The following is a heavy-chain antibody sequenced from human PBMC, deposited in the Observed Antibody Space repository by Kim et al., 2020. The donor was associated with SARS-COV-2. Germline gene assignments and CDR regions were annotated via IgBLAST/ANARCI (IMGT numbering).Heavy chain of an antibody. J-gene: IGHJ4*02. CDR2: IYYSGST. D-gene: IGHD3-22*01. CDR1: GGSISSSSYY. V-gene: IGHV4-39*01. Sequence: SETLSLTCTVSGGSISSSSYYWGWIRQPPGNGLEWIGSIYYSGSTYYNPSLKSRVTISVDTSKNQFSLKLSSVTAADTAVYYCARHGSAVVVITLFDYWGQGTLVTVSS. CDR3: ARHGSAVVVITLFDY.